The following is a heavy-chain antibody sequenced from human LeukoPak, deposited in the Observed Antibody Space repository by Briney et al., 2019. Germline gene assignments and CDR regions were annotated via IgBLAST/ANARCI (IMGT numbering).Heavy chain of an antibody. Sequence: GASVKASCKASGYTFTGYYMHWVRQAPGQRLEWMGWINPNSGGTNYAQQFQGRVTMTRDTFISTAYMELSRLRSEDTAVYYCARSGRGYSYGSGAAHYYYYYYMDVWGKGTTVTVSS. J-gene: IGHJ6*03. D-gene: IGHD5-18*01. CDR2: INPNSGGT. CDR3: ARSGRGYSYGSGAAHYYYYYYMDV. CDR1: GYTFTGYY. V-gene: IGHV1-2*02.